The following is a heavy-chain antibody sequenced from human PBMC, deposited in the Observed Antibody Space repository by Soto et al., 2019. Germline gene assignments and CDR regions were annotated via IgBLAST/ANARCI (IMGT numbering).Heavy chain of an antibody. Sequence: QVQLQQWGAGLLKPSETLSLTCAVYGGSFSGYYWSWIRQPPGKGLEWIGEINHSGSTNYNPSLKSRVTISVDTSKNQFSLKLSSVTAADTAVYYCARGLYWNYVVWFDPWGQGTLVTVSS. J-gene: IGHJ5*02. V-gene: IGHV4-34*01. CDR2: INHSGST. CDR1: GGSFSGYY. D-gene: IGHD1-7*01. CDR3: ARGLYWNYVVWFDP.